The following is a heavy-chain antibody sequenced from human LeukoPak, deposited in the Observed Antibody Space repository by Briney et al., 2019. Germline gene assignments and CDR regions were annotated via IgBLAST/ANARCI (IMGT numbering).Heavy chain of an antibody. Sequence: PGGSLRLSCAASGFTVNSNYMNWVRQAPGKGLEWVSVIYTGGSIYYADSVKGRFTISRDNSKNTLYLQMNSLRAEDTAVYYCARGDYFDSWGQGTLVTASS. V-gene: IGHV3-66*01. CDR2: IYTGGSI. J-gene: IGHJ4*02. CDR1: GFTVNSNY. CDR3: ARGDYFDS.